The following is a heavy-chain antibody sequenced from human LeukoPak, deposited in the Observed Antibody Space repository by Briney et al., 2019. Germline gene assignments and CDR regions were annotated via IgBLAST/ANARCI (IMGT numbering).Heavy chain of an antibody. J-gene: IGHJ4*02. CDR3: ARSRWLHEALDY. D-gene: IGHD5-24*01. CDR2: IYYSGST. V-gene: IGHV4-59*08. CDR1: GGSISSYY. Sequence: SETLPLTCTVSGGSISSYYWSWIRQPPGKGLEWIGYIYYSGSTNYNPPLKSRVTISVDTSKNQFSLKLSSVTAADTAVYYCARSRWLHEALDYWGQGTLVTVSS.